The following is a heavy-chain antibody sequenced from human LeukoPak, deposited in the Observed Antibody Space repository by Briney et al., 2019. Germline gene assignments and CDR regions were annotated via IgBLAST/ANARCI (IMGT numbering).Heavy chain of an antibody. CDR2: LNSRTDGETT. Sequence: GGSLRLSCAVPGFTFTNAWVSWARQAPGKGLEWVGRLNSRTDGETTAYAAPVKGRFIISRDDSKNTLYLQMNSLKIEDTAVYYCTTMFNVVMGDLFDYWGQGTLVTVSS. V-gene: IGHV3-15*01. CDR3: TTMFNVVMGDLFDY. D-gene: IGHD3-16*01. CDR1: GFTFTNAW. J-gene: IGHJ4*02.